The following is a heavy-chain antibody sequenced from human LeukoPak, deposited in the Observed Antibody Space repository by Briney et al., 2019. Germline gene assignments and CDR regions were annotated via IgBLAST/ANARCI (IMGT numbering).Heavy chain of an antibody. CDR2: IGAYNGNT. Sequence: ASVKVSCKASGYTFTSYGISWVRQAPGQGLEWMGWIGAYNGNTNYAQKLQGRVTMTTDTSTSTAYMELRSLRSDDTAVYYCARGSPIAAAGKDNWFDPWGQGTLVTVSS. D-gene: IGHD6-13*01. CDR3: ARGSPIAAAGKDNWFDP. J-gene: IGHJ5*02. CDR1: GYTFTSYG. V-gene: IGHV1-18*01.